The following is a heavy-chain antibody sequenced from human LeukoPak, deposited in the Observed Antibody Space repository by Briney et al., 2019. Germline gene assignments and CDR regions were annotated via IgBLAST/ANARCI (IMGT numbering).Heavy chain of an antibody. CDR3: ARDPWGHGDYVGWIDY. Sequence: SGGSLRLSCAASGFTFSSYGMHWVRQAPGKGLEWVAVIWYDGSNKYYADSVKGRFTISRDNSKNTLYLQMNSLRAEDTAVYYCARDPWGHGDYVGWIDYWGQGTLVTVSS. CDR2: IWYDGSNK. J-gene: IGHJ4*02. CDR1: GFTFSSYG. V-gene: IGHV3-33*08. D-gene: IGHD4-17*01.